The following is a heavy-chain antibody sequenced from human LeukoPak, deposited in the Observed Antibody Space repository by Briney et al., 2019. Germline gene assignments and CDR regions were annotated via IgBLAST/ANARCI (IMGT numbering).Heavy chain of an antibody. CDR1: GFTFINYA. J-gene: IGHJ4*02. V-gene: IGHV3-21*01. D-gene: IGHD3-22*01. CDR2: ISGSSTDI. CDR3: ARRGYYDSSGYDY. Sequence: GGSLRLSCAASGFTFINYAMNWVRQAPGKGLEWVSSISGSSTDIYYADSVKGRFSISRDNAKNSLYLQINSLRAEDTAIYYCARRGYYDSSGYDYWGQGTLVTVSS.